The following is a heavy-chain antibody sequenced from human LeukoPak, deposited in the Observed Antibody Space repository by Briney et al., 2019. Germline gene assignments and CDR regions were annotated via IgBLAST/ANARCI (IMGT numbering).Heavy chain of an antibody. V-gene: IGHV3-66*02. J-gene: IGHJ4*02. CDR3: ARVHYYDSSGLYD. CDR2: IYSGGST. Sequence: GGSLRLSCAASGFTFSTYSMSWVRQAPGKGLEWVSVIYSGGSTYYADSVKGRFTISRDNSKNTLYLQMNSLRAEDTAVYYCARVHYYDSSGLYDWGQGTLVTVSS. D-gene: IGHD3-22*01. CDR1: GFTFSTYS.